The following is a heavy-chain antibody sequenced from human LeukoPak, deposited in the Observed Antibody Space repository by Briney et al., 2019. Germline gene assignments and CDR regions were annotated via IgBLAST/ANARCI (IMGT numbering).Heavy chain of an antibody. V-gene: IGHV1-2*02. CDR3: ARVKTPIVVVPAAIAFDY. J-gene: IGHJ4*02. Sequence: GASVKVSCKASGYTFTGYYMHWVRQAPGQGLEWMGWINPNSGGTNYAQKFQGRVTMTRDTSISTAYMELSRLRSDDTAVYHCARVKTPIVVVPAAIAFDYWGQGTLVTVSS. CDR1: GYTFTGYY. CDR2: INPNSGGT. D-gene: IGHD2-2*01.